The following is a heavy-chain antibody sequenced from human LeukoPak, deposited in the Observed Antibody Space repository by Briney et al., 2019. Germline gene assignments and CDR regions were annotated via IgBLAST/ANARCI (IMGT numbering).Heavy chain of an antibody. V-gene: IGHV1-18*01. CDR3: ARDPSKSSGWRAFFDH. J-gene: IGHJ4*02. D-gene: IGHD6-19*01. CDR1: GYTFTNYG. CDR2: ISAYNGDT. Sequence: ASVKVSCKASGYTFTNYGISWVRQAPGQGLEWMGWISAYNGDTNYAQKFQGRVTMTTDTSTRTAYMEVRSLRSDDTAVYYCARDPSKSSGWRAFFDHWGQGILVTVSS.